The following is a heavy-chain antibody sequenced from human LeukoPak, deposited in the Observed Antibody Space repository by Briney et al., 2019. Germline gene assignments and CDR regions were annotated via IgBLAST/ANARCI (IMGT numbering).Heavy chain of an antibody. CDR2: ISWNSGSI. CDR1: GFTFDDYA. Sequence: QPGGSLRLSCAASGFTFDDYAMHWVRQAPGKGLEWVSGISWNSGSIGYADSVKGRFTISRDNAKNSLYLQMNSLRAGDTALYYCAKEGEGITTVRGVPQYNWFDPWGQGTLVTVSS. D-gene: IGHD3-10*01. CDR3: AKEGEGITTVRGVPQYNWFDP. J-gene: IGHJ5*02. V-gene: IGHV3-9*01.